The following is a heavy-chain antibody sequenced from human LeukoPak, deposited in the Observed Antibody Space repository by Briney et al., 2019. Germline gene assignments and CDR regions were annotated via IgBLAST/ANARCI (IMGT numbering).Heavy chain of an antibody. CDR3: ARQDTAMVTADD. Sequence: SVKVSCKASGGTFSSYAISWVRQAPGQGLEWMGGIIPIFGTANYAQKFQGRVTITTDESTSTAYMELSSLRSEDTAVYYCARQDTAMVTADDWGQGTPVTVSS. V-gene: IGHV1-69*05. CDR2: IIPIFGTA. CDR1: GGTFSSYA. D-gene: IGHD5-18*01. J-gene: IGHJ4*02.